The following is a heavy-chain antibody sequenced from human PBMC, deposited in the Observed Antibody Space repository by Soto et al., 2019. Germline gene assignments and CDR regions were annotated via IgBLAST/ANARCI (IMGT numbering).Heavy chain of an antibody. V-gene: IGHV1-46*01. Sequence: ASVKVSCKASGFSFSDYFMHWVRQAPGQGLEWMGIINPSGDSRNYAQKFQGRVTITRDTSTSTVYMDLSSQRSEDTXVDYCARQSMQNSETPAYSPGFHPWGQGTPVTVSS. D-gene: IGHD5-12*01. J-gene: IGHJ5*02. CDR1: GFSFSDYF. CDR2: INPSGDSR. CDR3: ARQSMQNSETPAYSPGFHP.